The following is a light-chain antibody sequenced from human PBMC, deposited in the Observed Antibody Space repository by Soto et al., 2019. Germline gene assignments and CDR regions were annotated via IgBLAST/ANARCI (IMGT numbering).Light chain of an antibody. CDR2: SND. Sequence: QSVLTQPPSASGTPGQRVIISCSGSRSNIGSNTVNWYQQLPGRAPRLLMFSNDQRPSGVPDRFSGSKSGTSASLAISGLQSEDEADYYCVPWDDSLNAPVFVGGTKLNVL. CDR3: VPWDDSLNAPV. CDR1: RSNIGSNT. V-gene: IGLV1-44*01. J-gene: IGLJ2*01.